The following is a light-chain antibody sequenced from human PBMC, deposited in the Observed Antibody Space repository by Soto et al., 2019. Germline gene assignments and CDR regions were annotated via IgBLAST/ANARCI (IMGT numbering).Light chain of an antibody. Sequence: EIVLTQSPGTLSLSPGERATLSCRASQSVSSSYLAWYQHKPGQAPRLLIFGASSRATGIPDRFSGSGSGTDFTLTISRLEPEDFAVYYCQQYGSSPGWTFGQGTKVAIK. CDR2: GAS. CDR1: QSVSSSY. V-gene: IGKV3-20*01. CDR3: QQYGSSPGWT. J-gene: IGKJ1*01.